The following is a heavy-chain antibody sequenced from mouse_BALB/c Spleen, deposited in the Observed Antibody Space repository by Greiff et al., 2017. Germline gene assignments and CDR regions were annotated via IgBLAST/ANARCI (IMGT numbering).Heavy chain of an antibody. CDR2: ISSGSSTT. D-gene: IGHD1-1*01. CDR1: GFTFSSYG. J-gene: IGHJ4*01. CDR3: ARGSSSSYDNSVDY. V-gene: IGHV5-17*02. Sequence: EVMLVESGGGLVQPGGSRKLSCAASGFTFSSYGMHWVRQGPEKGLEWVASISSGSSTTCYAETVKGRFTISGVTPDNTLYLQMTSLRSEDTAVYYCARGSSSSYDNSVDYWGQGTSLTVSS.